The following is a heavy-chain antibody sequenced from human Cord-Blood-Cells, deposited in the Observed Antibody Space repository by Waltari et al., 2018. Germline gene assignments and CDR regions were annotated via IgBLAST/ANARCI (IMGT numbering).Heavy chain of an antibody. Sequence: QVQLVESGGGVVQPGGSLRLSCAASGFTFSSFGMTWVRPASGKGLEWVAFIRYDGSNKYYADSVKGRFTISRDNSKNTLYLQMNSLRAEDTAVYYCAKDRDYNLKRYYFDYWGQGTLVTVSS. CDR1: GFTFSSFG. V-gene: IGHV3-30*02. J-gene: IGHJ4*02. D-gene: IGHD4-17*01. CDR3: AKDRDYNLKRYYFDY. CDR2: IRYDGSNK.